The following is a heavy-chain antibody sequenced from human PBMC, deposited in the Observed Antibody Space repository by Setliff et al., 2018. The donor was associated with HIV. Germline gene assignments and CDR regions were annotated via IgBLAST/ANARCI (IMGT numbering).Heavy chain of an antibody. CDR1: GYTFIHYD. CDR3: ARVVRGAYYYYMDV. J-gene: IGHJ6*03. D-gene: IGHD6-6*01. Sequence: ASVKVSCKASGYTFIHYDVSWVRRAPGQGLEWMGWINVNNGNTNYAQKFQGRVTMTTDTSTTTVYMELRSLRSDDTAVYYCARVVRGAYYYYMDVWGTGTTVTVSS. V-gene: IGHV1-18*01. CDR2: INVNNGNT.